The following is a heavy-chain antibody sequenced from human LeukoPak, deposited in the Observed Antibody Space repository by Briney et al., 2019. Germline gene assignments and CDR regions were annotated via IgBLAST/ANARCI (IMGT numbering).Heavy chain of an antibody. V-gene: IGHV3-23*01. CDR1: GFTFSSYS. Sequence: PGGSLRLSCAASGFTFSSYSMNWVRQAPGKGLEWISAISGSGGSTYYADSVKGRFTISRDNSKNTLYLQMNSLRAEDTAVYYCAKDQNYYDSSGYYPTYFDYWGQGTLVTVSS. CDR2: ISGSGGST. CDR3: AKDQNYYDSSGYYPTYFDY. D-gene: IGHD3-22*01. J-gene: IGHJ4*02.